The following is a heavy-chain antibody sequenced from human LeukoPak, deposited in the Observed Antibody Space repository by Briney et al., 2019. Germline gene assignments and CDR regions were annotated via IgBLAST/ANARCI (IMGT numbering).Heavy chain of an antibody. CDR1: GGSMSDYY. Sequence: SETLSLTCTVSGGSMSDYYWSWIRQPPGKGLEWIGCIYYSGSTDYNPSLKSRVTMSVDTSKNQFSLKLRSVTAADTAVYYCARERRIHGSNWFDSWGQGTLVTVSS. CDR2: IYYSGST. J-gene: IGHJ5*01. D-gene: IGHD2/OR15-2a*01. CDR3: ARERRIHGSNWFDS. V-gene: IGHV4-59*01.